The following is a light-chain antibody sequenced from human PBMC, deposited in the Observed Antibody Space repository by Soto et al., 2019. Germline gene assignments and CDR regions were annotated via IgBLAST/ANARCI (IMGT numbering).Light chain of an antibody. CDR2: EVS. CDR3: SSFTTSSTRV. J-gene: IGLJ1*01. Sequence: QSVLTQPASVSGSPGQSITISCTGTSTDVGSYNLVSWYQQYPGKAPKLMIYEVSYRPSGVSNRFPGSKSGNTASLTISGLQAEDEADYYCSSFTTSSTRVFGTGTKVTVL. V-gene: IGLV2-14*02. CDR1: STDVGSYNL.